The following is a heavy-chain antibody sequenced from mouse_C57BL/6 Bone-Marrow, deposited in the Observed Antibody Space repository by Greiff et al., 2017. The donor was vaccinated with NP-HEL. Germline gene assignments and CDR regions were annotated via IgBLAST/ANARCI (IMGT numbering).Heavy chain of an antibody. CDR1: GYTFTSYD. V-gene: IGHV1-85*01. CDR2: IYPRDGST. D-gene: IGHD2-3*01. CDR3: ARRTPLYDGYCDY. J-gene: IGHJ2*01. Sequence: QVHVKQSGPELVKPGASVKLSCKASGYTFTSYDINWVKQRPGQGLGWSGWIYPRDGSTKYNEKFKGKATLTVDTSSSTAYMELHSLTSEDSAVYFCARRTPLYDGYCDYWGQGTTLTVSS.